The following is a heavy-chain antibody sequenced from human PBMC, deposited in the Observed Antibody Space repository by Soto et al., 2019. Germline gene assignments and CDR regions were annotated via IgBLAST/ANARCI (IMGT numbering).Heavy chain of an antibody. CDR2: IIPIFGTA. Sequence: QVQLVQSGAEVKKPGSSVKVSCKASGGTFSSYAISWVRQAPGQGLEWMGGIIPIFGTANYAQKLQGRVTITADKSTSRAYMELSSLRSEDTAVYYGACLVGATYPDAFDIWGQGTMVTVSS. CDR3: ACLVGATYPDAFDI. CDR1: GGTFSSYA. J-gene: IGHJ3*02. V-gene: IGHV1-69*06. D-gene: IGHD1-26*01.